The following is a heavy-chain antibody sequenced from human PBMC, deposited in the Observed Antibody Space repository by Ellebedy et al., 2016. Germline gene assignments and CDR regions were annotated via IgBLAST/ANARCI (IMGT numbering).Heavy chain of an antibody. D-gene: IGHD6-25*01. Sequence: GESLKISXVASGFNFNSYGMHWVRQAPGKGLEWVAHIWFDGTKAFYADSVKGRFTISRDNSKNTLYLEMNALRVEDTAVYYCARAATYAFDLWGQGTMVTVSS. V-gene: IGHV3-33*01. CDR3: ARAATYAFDL. CDR2: IWFDGTKA. CDR1: GFNFNSYG. J-gene: IGHJ3*01.